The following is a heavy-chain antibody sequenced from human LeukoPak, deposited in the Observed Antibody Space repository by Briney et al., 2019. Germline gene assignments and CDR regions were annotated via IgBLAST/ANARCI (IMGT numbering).Heavy chain of an antibody. D-gene: IGHD6-13*01. CDR2: IFSSGST. V-gene: IGHV4-59*01. CDR1: GGSISSYY. Sequence: PSETLSLTCTVSGGSISSYYWSWIRQPPGKGLEWIGYIFSSGSTNYNPSLNSRVTISLDTSKNQFSLKLTSVTAADTAVYYCARSAFLVTAPGLYYFDYWGLGTLVAVSS. J-gene: IGHJ4*02. CDR3: ARSAFLVTAPGLYYFDY.